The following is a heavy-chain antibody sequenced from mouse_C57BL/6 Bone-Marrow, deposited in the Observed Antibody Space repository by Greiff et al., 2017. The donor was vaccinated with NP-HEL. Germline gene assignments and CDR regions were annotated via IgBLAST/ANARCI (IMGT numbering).Heavy chain of an antibody. CDR3: ARTETDHATDFFDY. CDR1: GYTFTGYW. D-gene: IGHD3-2*02. CDR2: ILPGNGST. J-gene: IGHJ3*01. Sequence: QVQLKQSGAELMKPGASVKLSCKATGYTFTGYWIEWVKQRPGHGLEWIGEILPGNGSTNYNQKFKGKATFTADTSSNTAYMQLSSLTTEDSAIYYCARTETDHATDFFDYWGQGTPVTVSS. V-gene: IGHV1-9*01.